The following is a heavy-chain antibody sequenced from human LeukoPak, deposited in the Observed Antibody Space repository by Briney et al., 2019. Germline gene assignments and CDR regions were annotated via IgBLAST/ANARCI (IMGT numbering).Heavy chain of an antibody. CDR3: ARGIVSAGYYYYYGMDV. J-gene: IGHJ6*02. V-gene: IGHV4-59*08. CDR2: IYYSGRT. CDR1: GGSLSHYH. Sequence: SDTLTLTCTLPGGSLSHYHWIWLRQPPGKGLDWIGYIYYSGRTNYNPSLKSRVTISVDTSKNQFSLKLSSVTAADTAVYYCARGIVSAGYYYYYGMDVWGQGTTVTVSS. D-gene: IGHD5/OR15-5a*01.